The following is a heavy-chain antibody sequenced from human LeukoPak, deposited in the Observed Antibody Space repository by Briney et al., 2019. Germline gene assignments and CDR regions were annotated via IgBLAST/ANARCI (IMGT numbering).Heavy chain of an antibody. Sequence: GRSLRLSCAASGVTFSNYGMHWVRHAPGKGLEWVAFISYDGNDQYYADSVKGRFTISRDNSKNTLYLQTNSLRPQDTAVYYCAKTVNFYDSRRLDYWGQGALVTVSS. V-gene: IGHV3-30*18. J-gene: IGHJ4*02. CDR3: AKTVNFYDSRRLDY. CDR2: ISYDGNDQ. D-gene: IGHD3-22*01. CDR1: GVTFSNYG.